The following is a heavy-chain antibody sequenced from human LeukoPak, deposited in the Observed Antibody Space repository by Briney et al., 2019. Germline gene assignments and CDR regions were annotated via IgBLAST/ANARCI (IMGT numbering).Heavy chain of an antibody. Sequence: SETLSLTCTVSGGSIRSYWIWIRQPAGKGLEGSGRIYGSGSTDYNPALKRQGTISIDTSKNQFYPNLISVTAAETAVYYCATYSSGWYSFDPWGQGTLVTVSS. CDR2: IYGSGST. V-gene: IGHV4-4*07. J-gene: IGHJ5*02. D-gene: IGHD6-19*01. CDR1: GGSIRSY. CDR3: ATYSSGWYSFDP.